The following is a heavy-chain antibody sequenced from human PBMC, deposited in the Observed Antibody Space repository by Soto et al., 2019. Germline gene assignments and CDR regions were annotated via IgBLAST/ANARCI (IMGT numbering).Heavy chain of an antibody. V-gene: IGHV1-3*01. CDR2: INPVNDNT. Sequence: GASVKVSCKASAYSCSDYVIHGVRQAPGQTLEWMGWINPVNDNTKYSKKFQGRVTMTRDTSTSTVYMELSSLRSEDTAVYYCPRAKDIVATTEYFQHWGQGTLVTVSS. D-gene: IGHD5-12*01. CDR1: AYSCSDYV. CDR3: PRAKDIVATTEYFQH. J-gene: IGHJ1*01.